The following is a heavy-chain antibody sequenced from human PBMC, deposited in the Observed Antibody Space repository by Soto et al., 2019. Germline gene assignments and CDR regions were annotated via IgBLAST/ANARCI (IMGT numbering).Heavy chain of an antibody. Sequence: EVQLLESGGCLVQPGGCLRLACAASGFTFSSYAMSWVRQAPGQGLEWVSAISGSGGSTYYADSVKRRFTISRNNSKNTLYLQMNSLRAEDTAVYYCAKDQPHMYNWKSFDYWGQGTLVTVFS. CDR2: ISGSGGST. V-gene: IGHV3-23*01. J-gene: IGHJ4*02. D-gene: IGHD1-20*01. CDR3: AKDQPHMYNWKSFDY. CDR1: GFTFSSYA.